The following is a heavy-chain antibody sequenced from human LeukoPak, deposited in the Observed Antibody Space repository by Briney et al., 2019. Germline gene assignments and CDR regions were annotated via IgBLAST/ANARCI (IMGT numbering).Heavy chain of an antibody. CDR1: GFTFNNYN. V-gene: IGHV3-30*02. CDR2: IRHDGNKK. J-gene: IGHJ4*02. Sequence: PGGSLRLSCATSGFTFNNYNMNWVRQAPGKGLDWVAFIRHDGNKKLYADSVKGRFTISRDNSKNTLYLYVNSLRPDDSAVYYCVKDNPLDYWGQGTLVIVSS. CDR3: VKDNPLDY.